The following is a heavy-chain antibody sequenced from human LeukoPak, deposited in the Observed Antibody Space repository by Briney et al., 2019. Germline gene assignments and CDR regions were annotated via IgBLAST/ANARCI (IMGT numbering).Heavy chain of an antibody. CDR3: ARELDSSGYYYVRQNYYYMDV. D-gene: IGHD3-22*01. CDR1: GGSISSSSYY. J-gene: IGHJ6*03. V-gene: IGHV4-39*07. CDR2: IYYSGST. Sequence: SETLSLTCTVSGGSISSSSYYWGWIRQPPGKGLEWIGSIYYSGSTYYNPSLKSRVTISVDTSKNQFSLKLSSVTAADTAVYYCARELDSSGYYYVRQNYYYMDVWGKGTTVTVSS.